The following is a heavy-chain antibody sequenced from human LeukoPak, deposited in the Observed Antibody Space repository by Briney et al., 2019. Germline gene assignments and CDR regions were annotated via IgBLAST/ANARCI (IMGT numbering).Heavy chain of an antibody. CDR2: IYHSGSS. Sequence: PSETLSLTCTVSGGSIGTYYWSWIRQPPGKGLEWIAYIYHSGSSNYNPSLKSRVTISVDTSKNQFSLKLSSVTAADTAVYYCARAVIAAAGTGWFDPWGQGTLVTVSS. D-gene: IGHD6-13*01. V-gene: IGHV4-59*01. CDR3: ARAVIAAAGTGWFDP. CDR1: GGSIGTYY. J-gene: IGHJ5*02.